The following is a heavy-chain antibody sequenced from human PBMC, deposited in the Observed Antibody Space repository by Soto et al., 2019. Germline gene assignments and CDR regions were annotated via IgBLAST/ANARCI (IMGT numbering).Heavy chain of an antibody. CDR1: GGSISSGGYF. Sequence: SETLSLTCTVSGGSISSGGYFWSWIRQHPGKGLEWIGYIYYTGSSYYNPSLKSRVTISVDTSKNQLSLQPSSVTAADTAVYYCARGNCSGGSCSPYFGMEVWGQGTTVTVS. V-gene: IGHV4-31*03. CDR3: ARGNCSGGSCSPYFGMEV. D-gene: IGHD2-15*01. CDR2: IYYTGSS. J-gene: IGHJ6*02.